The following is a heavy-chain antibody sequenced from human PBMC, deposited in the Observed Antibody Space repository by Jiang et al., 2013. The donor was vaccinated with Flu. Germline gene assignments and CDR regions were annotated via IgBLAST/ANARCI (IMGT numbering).Heavy chain of an antibody. D-gene: IGHD3-3*01. CDR2: IHHSGGA. J-gene: IGHJ5*01. CDR3: ARDHRILGLDS. Sequence: GPGLVKPSETLSLTCTVSDSAISSGFFWAWIRQSPGKGLEWIGSIHHSGGAHYNPSLASRAAISVDTSRNQFSLRLASVTAADTALYHCARDHRILGLDSWGQGTLVTVS. V-gene: IGHV4-38-2*02. CDR1: DSAISSGFF.